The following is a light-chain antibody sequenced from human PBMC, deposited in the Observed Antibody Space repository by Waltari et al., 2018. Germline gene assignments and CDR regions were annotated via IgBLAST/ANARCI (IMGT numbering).Light chain of an antibody. CDR1: QNVSPD. V-gene: IGKV3-11*01. Sequence: ELVLTQSPATRSFSTGEGATLSCRASQNVSPDVAWYQQKPGQPPRLLIYDASNRATRIPARFSGSGSATDFTLTISSLEPEDFAVYNCQQRKAWPLTFGGGTKVEI. CDR2: DAS. J-gene: IGKJ4*01. CDR3: QQRKAWPLT.